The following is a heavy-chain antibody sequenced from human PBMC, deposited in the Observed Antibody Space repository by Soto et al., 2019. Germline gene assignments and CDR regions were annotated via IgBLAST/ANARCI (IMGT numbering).Heavy chain of an antibody. CDR3: ARHGDCTNGVCAENYFDY. CDR1: GGSISSYY. J-gene: IGHJ4*02. Sequence: QVQLQESGPGLVKPSETLSLTCTVSGGSISSYYWSWIRQPPGKGLEWIGYIYYSGSTNYNPSLKSRVTRSVDTSKNQFSLKLSSVTAADTAVYYCARHGDCTNGVCAENYFDYWGQGTLVTVSS. V-gene: IGHV4-59*08. D-gene: IGHD2-8*01. CDR2: IYYSGST.